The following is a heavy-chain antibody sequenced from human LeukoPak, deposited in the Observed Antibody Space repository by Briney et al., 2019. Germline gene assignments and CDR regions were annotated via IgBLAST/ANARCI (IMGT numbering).Heavy chain of an antibody. CDR1: GYTFTGYY. J-gene: IGHJ6*03. CDR3: ARDGNYGSGSYYYYYYMDV. Sequence: VASVKVSCKASGYTFTGYYMHWVRQAPGQGLEWMGWINPNSGGTNYAQKFQGRVTMTRDTSISTAYMELSRLRSDDTAVYYCARDGNYGSGSYYYYYYMDVWGKGTTVTISS. CDR2: INPNSGGT. V-gene: IGHV1-2*02. D-gene: IGHD3-10*01.